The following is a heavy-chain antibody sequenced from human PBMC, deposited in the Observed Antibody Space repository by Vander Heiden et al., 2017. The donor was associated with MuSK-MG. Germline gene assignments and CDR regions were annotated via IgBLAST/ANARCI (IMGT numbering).Heavy chain of an antibody. V-gene: IGHV3-11*01. J-gene: IGHJ6*03. Sequence: QVQLVESGGGLVKPGGSLRLSCAASGFTFSDYYMSWVRQGPGKGLELVSYISSSGSTIYYADSVKGRFTISRDNAKNSLYLQMNSLRAEDTAVYYCARGEYYDFWSGVWNYMDVWGKGTTVTVSS. CDR2: ISSSGSTI. D-gene: IGHD3-3*01. CDR3: ARGEYYDFWSGVWNYMDV. CDR1: GFTFSDYY.